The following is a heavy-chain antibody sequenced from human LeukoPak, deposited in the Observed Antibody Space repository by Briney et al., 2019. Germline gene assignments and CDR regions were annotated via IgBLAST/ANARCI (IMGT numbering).Heavy chain of an antibody. J-gene: IGHJ4*02. CDR3: ARLLSCSGGNCYYYLDY. D-gene: IGHD2-15*01. CDR2: ISYSGST. Sequence: PSETLSLTCTVSGGSISSSAFHWGWIRQPPGKGLEWIGSISYSGSTYYNPSLKSRLTISIDTSKNQFSLKLSSVTAADTAVYYCARLLSCSGGNCYYYLDYWGQGTLVTVSS. V-gene: IGHV4-39*01. CDR1: GGSISSSAFH.